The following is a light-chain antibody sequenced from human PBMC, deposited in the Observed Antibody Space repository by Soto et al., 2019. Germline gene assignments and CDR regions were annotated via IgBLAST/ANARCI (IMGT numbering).Light chain of an antibody. V-gene: IGLV2-14*01. Sequence: QSALTQPASVSGSPGQSITISCTGTSSDIGSHNFVSWHQQHPGKAPKFIIYGVSNRPSGVSNRCSGSKSGNTASRTISGLQADDEADYYCSSYTSTYIWVFGGGTKVTVL. CDR3: SSYTSTYIWV. CDR2: GVS. CDR1: SSDIGSHNF. J-gene: IGLJ3*02.